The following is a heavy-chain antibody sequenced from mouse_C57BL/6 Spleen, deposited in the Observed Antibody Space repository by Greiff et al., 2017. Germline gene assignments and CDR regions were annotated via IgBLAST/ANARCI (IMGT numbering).Heavy chain of an antibody. CDR3: ARGSYYGSSWFAY. V-gene: IGHV1-61*01. J-gene: IGHJ3*01. CDR1: GYTFTSYW. CDR2: IYPSDSET. Sequence: VQLQQPGAELVRPGSSVKLSCKASGYTFTSYWMDWVKQRPGQGLEWIGNIYPSDSETHYNQKFKDKATLTVDKSSSTAYMQLSSLTSEDSAVYYCARGSYYGSSWFAYWGQGTLVTVSA. D-gene: IGHD1-1*01.